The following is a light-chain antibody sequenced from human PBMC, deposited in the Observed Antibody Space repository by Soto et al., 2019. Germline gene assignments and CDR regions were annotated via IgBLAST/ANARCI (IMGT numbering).Light chain of an antibody. V-gene: IGKV3-20*01. J-gene: IGKJ1*01. CDR2: AAS. Sequence: EIVLTQSPGTLSLSPGERATLSCKASQSLNNNYFAWYQQKPGQAPRLLIYAASSRATGIPNRFSASGSGTDFTLTISRLEPEDFAVYYCQQYESSETFSQGTKVEIK. CDR3: QQYESSET. CDR1: QSLNNNY.